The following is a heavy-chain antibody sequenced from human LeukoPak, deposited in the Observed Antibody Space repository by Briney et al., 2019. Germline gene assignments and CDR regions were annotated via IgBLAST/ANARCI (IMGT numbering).Heavy chain of an antibody. CDR3: AKVYYYESSGYLPGFDY. D-gene: IGHD3-22*01. CDR1: VFPSRNYA. CDR2: ISHDGSNK. J-gene: IGHJ4*02. V-gene: IGHV3-30*04. Sequence: GGPLRLSRAASVFPSRNYAMHGAPQAPGKGLEWGAVISHDGSNKYYADYVKGRFTISRDNSKNTLYLQMNSLRAEDTAVYYCAKVYYYESSGYLPGFDYWGQGTLVTVSS.